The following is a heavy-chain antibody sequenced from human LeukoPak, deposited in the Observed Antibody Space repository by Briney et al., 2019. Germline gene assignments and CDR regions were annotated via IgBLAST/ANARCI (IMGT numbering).Heavy chain of an antibody. CDR3: ARDRGSSFDY. Sequence: PSETLSFTCTVSGGSVSSYYWSGIRQPPGKGLEWIGYIYYSGSTNYNPSLKSRVTISVDTPKNQFSLKLSSVTAADTAVYYCARDRGSSFDYWGQGTLVTVSS. CDR1: GGSVSSYY. V-gene: IGHV4-59*02. D-gene: IGHD6-13*01. CDR2: IYYSGST. J-gene: IGHJ4*02.